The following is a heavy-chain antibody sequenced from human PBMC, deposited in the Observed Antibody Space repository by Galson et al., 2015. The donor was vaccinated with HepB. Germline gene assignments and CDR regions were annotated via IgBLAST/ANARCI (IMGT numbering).Heavy chain of an antibody. CDR3: ARVRYGSGSLLDY. CDR1: GYTFTSYA. CDR2: INAGNGNT. V-gene: IGHV1-3*01. J-gene: IGHJ4*02. Sequence: SVKVSCKASGYTFTSYAMHWVRQAPGQRLEWMGWINAGNGNTKYSQKFQGSVTITRDTSASTAYMELSSLRSEDTAVYYCARVRYGSGSLLDYWGQGTLVTVSS. D-gene: IGHD3-10*01.